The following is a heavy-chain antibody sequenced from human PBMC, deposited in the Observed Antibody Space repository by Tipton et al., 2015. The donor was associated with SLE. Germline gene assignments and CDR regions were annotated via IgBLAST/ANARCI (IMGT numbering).Heavy chain of an antibody. V-gene: IGHV4-61*02. CDR2: IYASGST. Sequence: TLSLTCTVSGGSITNDNHYWSWIRQPAGKGLEWIGRIYASGSTNYNPSLKSRLTISVDTSKNQFSLKLSSVTAADTAVYYCTRGIFPPFDYWGQGTLVTVSS. J-gene: IGHJ4*02. CDR3: TRGIFPPFDY. CDR1: GGSITNDNHY. D-gene: IGHD3-3*02.